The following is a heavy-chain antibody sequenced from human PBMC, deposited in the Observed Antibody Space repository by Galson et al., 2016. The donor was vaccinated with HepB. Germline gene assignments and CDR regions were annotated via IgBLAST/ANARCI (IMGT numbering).Heavy chain of an antibody. J-gene: IGHJ6*02. Sequence: SVKVSCKASGYTFIDYYIHWLRQAPGQGLEWMGWINPNNGGTFYAQNFQDRVTITRDTSIIAVNMEMIRVASDDTAMYYCARTHFWSGYSRNYGMDVWGQGTTVIVSS. CDR3: ARTHFWSGYSRNYGMDV. CDR2: INPNNGGT. CDR1: GYTFIDYY. D-gene: IGHD3-3*02. V-gene: IGHV1-2*02.